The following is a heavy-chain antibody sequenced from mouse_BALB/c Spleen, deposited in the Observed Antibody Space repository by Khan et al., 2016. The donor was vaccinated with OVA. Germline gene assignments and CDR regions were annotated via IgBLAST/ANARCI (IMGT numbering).Heavy chain of an antibody. Sequence: EVELVESGGDLVKPGGSLKLSCAASGFTFSTYGMSWVRQAPDKRLEWVATVSTGGSYTYYPDSVKGRFTISRDNAKNTLYLQMSGLMSEDTAMFYCTRLAYYYDSEGFAYWGQGTLVTASA. CDR3: TRLAYYYDSEGFAY. D-gene: IGHD1-1*01. CDR1: GFTFSTYG. V-gene: IGHV5-6*01. CDR2: VSTGGSYT. J-gene: IGHJ3*01.